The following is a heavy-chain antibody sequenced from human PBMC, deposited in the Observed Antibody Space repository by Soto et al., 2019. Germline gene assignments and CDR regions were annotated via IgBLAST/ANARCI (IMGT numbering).Heavy chain of an antibody. CDR2: ISSSSSTI. Sequence: EVQLVESGGGLVQPGGSLRLSCAASGFTFSSYSMNWVRQAPGKGLEWVSYISSSSSTIYYADSVKGRFTISRDNAKNSLYLQMNSLRAEDTAVYYCARAAVVVVPAATLDYYYYYMDVWGKGTTVTVSS. CDR3: ARAAVVVVPAATLDYYYYYMDV. V-gene: IGHV3-48*01. J-gene: IGHJ6*03. CDR1: GFTFSSYS. D-gene: IGHD2-2*01.